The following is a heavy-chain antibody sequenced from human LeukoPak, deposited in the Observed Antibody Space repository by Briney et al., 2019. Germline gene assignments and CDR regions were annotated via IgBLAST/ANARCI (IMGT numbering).Heavy chain of an antibody. J-gene: IGHJ4*02. CDR2: ISSSGSTI. CDR1: GFTFSSYE. CDR3: ARFVDTAMDHTYYFDY. V-gene: IGHV3-48*03. Sequence: GGSLRLSCAASGFTFSSYEMNWVRQAPGKGLEWVSYISSSGSTIYYADSVKGRFTISRDNAKNSLYLQMNSLRAEDTAVYYCARFVDTAMDHTYYFDYWGQETLVTVSS. D-gene: IGHD5-18*01.